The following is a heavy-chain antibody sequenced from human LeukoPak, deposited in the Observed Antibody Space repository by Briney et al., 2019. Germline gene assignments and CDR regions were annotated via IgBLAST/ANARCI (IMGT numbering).Heavy chain of an antibody. CDR2: INPNSGGT. Sequence: ASVKVSCKASGYTFTGYYMHWVRQAPGQGLEWMGWINPNSGGTNYAQKFQGRVTMTRDTSISTAYMELSRLGSDDTAVYYCARNYKVGATTGAGYWGQGTLVTVSS. CDR1: GYTFTGYY. D-gene: IGHD1-26*01. CDR3: ARNYKVGATTGAGY. V-gene: IGHV1-2*02. J-gene: IGHJ4*02.